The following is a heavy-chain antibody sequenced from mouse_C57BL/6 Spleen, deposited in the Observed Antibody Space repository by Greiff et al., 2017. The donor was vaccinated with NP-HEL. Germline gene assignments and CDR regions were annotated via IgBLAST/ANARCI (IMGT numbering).Heavy chain of an antibody. V-gene: IGHV1-80*01. CDR2: IYPGDGDT. CDR3: ARGSSYEGFDY. D-gene: IGHD1-1*01. J-gene: IGHJ2*01. CDR1: GYAFSSYW. Sequence: VQLQESGAELVKPGASVKISCKASGYAFSSYWMNWVKQRPGKGLEWIGQIYPGDGDTNYNGKFKGKATLTADKSSSTAYMQLSSLTSEDSAVYFCARGSSYEGFDYWGQGTTLTVSS.